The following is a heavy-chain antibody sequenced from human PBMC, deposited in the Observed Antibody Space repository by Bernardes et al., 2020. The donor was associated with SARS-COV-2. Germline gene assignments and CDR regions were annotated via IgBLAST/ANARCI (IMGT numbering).Heavy chain of an antibody. D-gene: IGHD6-19*01. J-gene: IGHJ4*02. CDR2: MYNIGTT. Sequence: SETLSLTCTVSGGSISNYFWSWIRQPPGKGLEWIGYMYNIGTTNYNPSLKSRVTISVGTSKNQFSLDLNSVTAADTAVYYCSRGSRTDSGWTFDYWGQGTLVTVSS. CDR1: GGSISNYF. CDR3: SRGSRTDSGWTFDY. V-gene: IGHV4-59*12.